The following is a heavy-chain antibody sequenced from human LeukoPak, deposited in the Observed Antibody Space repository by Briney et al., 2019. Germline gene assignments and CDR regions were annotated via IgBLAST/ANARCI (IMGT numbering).Heavy chain of an antibody. CDR3: ARGNPLWFGELYLDY. CDR2: INPSGGST. CDR1: GYTFTSYY. V-gene: IGHV1-46*01. J-gene: IGHJ4*02. D-gene: IGHD3-10*01. Sequence: ASAKVSCKASGYTFTSYYMHWVRQAPGQGLEWMGIINPSGGSTSYAQKFQGRVTMTRDTSTSTVYMELSSLRSEDTAVYYCARGNPLWFGELYLDYWGQGTLVTVSS.